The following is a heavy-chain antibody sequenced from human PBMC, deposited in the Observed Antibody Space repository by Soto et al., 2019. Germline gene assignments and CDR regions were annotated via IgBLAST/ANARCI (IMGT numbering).Heavy chain of an antibody. V-gene: IGHV1-18*01. Sequence: ASVKVSCKASGYTFTRYGISWVRQAPGQGLEWMGWISAYNGNTNYAQKLQGRVTMTTDTSTSTAYMELRSLRSDDTAVYYCARDHHSSGWYYFDYWGQGTLVTVSS. CDR3: ARDHHSSGWYYFDY. D-gene: IGHD6-19*01. J-gene: IGHJ4*02. CDR2: ISAYNGNT. CDR1: GYTFTRYG.